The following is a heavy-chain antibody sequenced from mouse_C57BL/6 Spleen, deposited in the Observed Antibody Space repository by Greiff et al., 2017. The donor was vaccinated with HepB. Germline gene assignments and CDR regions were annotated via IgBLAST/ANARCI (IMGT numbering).Heavy chain of an antibody. J-gene: IGHJ4*01. CDR2: INPNNGGT. CDR3: ARWYSNYVGYAMDY. V-gene: IGHV1-22*01. Sequence: EVKLMESGPELVKPGASVKMSCKASGFTFTDYNMHWVKQSHGKSLEWIGYINPNNGGTSYNQKFKGKATLTVNKSSSTAYMELRSLTSEDSAVYYCARWYSNYVGYAMDYWGQGTSVTVSS. CDR1: GFTFTDYN. D-gene: IGHD2-5*01.